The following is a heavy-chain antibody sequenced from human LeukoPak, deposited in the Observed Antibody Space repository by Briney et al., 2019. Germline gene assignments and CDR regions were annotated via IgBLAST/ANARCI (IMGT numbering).Heavy chain of an antibody. Sequence: PSETLSLTCTVSGYSISSGYYWGWIRQPPGKGLEWIGSIYHSGSTYYNPSLKSRVTISVDTSKNQFSLKLSSVTAADTAVYYCARGKVGAHFDHWGQGTLVTVSS. J-gene: IGHJ4*02. CDR2: IYHSGST. D-gene: IGHD1-26*01. CDR3: ARGKVGAHFDH. V-gene: IGHV4-38-2*02. CDR1: GYSISSGYY.